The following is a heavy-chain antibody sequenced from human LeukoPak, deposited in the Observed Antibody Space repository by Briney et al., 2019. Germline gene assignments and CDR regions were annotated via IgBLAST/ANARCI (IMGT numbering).Heavy chain of an antibody. J-gene: IGHJ6*03. CDR3: ARLIMVRGVLSGYYHYYMDV. CDR1: GFTFSSYE. CDR2: IKHDASDR. Sequence: PGGSLRLSCAASGFTFSSYEMNWVRQAPGKGLEWVANIKHDASDRHYVDSVKGRFTISRDNAKNSLYLQMNSLRAEDTAVYYCARLIMVRGVLSGYYHYYMDVWGKGTTVTISS. V-gene: IGHV3-7*01. D-gene: IGHD3-10*01.